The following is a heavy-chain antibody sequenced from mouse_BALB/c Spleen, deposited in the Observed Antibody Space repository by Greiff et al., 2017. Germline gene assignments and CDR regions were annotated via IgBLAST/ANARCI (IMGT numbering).Heavy chain of an antibody. V-gene: IGHV1-7*01. D-gene: IGHD3-2*01. CDR3: AIRDSSGAWFAY. CDR1: GYTFTSYW. CDR2: INPSAGYT. J-gene: IGHJ3*01. Sequence: QVQLLQSGADLAKPGASVKMSCKASGYTFTSYWMHWVQQSPGQGLEWIGYINPSAGYTAYNQKFKDKATLTADKSSSTAYMQLSSLTSEDSAFYYCAIRDSSGAWFAYWGQGTLVTVSA.